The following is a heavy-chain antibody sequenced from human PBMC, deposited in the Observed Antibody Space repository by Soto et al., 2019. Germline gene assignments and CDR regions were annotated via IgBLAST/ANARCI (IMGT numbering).Heavy chain of an antibody. J-gene: IGHJ2*01. CDR3: ARIQYSSAWGYFDL. CDR2: IFSNDEK. D-gene: IGHD6-19*01. V-gene: IGHV2-26*01. Sequence: QVTLKESGPVLVKPTEPLTLTCTVSGFSLSNARMGVSWIRQPPGKALEWLAHIFSNDEKSYSTSLKSRLTISKDTSKSQVVLTMTNMDPVDTATYYCARIQYSSAWGYFDLWGRGTLVTVSS. CDR1: GFSLSNARMG.